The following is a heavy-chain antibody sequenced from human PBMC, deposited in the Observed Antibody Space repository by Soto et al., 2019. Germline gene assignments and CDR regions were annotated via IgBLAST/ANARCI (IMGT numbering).Heavy chain of an antibody. Sequence: EVQLLESGGALVQPGGSLRLYCAASGFTFSTYAMSWVRQAPGKGLDWVSTINTNGDTAYYSASVKGRFTISRDNSKDTLFLQMNSLRAEDTALYFCVLTARFTVSYWGQGTLVTVSS. CDR1: GFTFSTYA. V-gene: IGHV3-23*01. CDR3: VLTARFTVSY. D-gene: IGHD3-22*01. J-gene: IGHJ4*02. CDR2: INTNGDTA.